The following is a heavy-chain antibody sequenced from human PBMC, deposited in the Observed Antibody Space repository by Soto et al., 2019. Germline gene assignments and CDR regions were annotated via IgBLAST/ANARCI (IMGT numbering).Heavy chain of an antibody. V-gene: IGHV4-34*01. CDR3: ARRTTILYWFGS. J-gene: IGHJ5*01. CDR1: GGSFSEYY. CDR2: INHSGST. D-gene: IGHD3-9*01. Sequence: SETLSLTCAVYGGSFSEYYWSWIRQSPGKGLEWIGEINHSGSTNYYPSLKSRVTISVDRSRNQFSLKLSSVTAADTAVYYCARRTTILYWFGSWGQGTPVTVSS.